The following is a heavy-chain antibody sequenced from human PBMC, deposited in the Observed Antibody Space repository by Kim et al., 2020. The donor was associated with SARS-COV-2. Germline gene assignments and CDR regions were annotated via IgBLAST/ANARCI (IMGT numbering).Heavy chain of an antibody. CDR3: TTTSSLWFGEWKFDY. D-gene: IGHD3-10*01. V-gene: IGHV3-15*01. J-gene: IGHJ4*02. CDR2: IKSKTDGGTT. CDR1: GFTFSNAW. Sequence: GGSLRLSCAASGFTFSNAWMSWVRQAPGKGLEWVGRIKSKTDGGTTDYAAPVKGRFTISRDDSKNTLYLQMNSLKTEDTAVYYCTTTSSLWFGEWKFDYWGQGTLVTVSS.